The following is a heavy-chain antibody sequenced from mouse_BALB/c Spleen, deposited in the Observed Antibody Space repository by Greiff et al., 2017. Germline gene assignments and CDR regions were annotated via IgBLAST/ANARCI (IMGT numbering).Heavy chain of an antibody. J-gene: IGHJ2*01. D-gene: IGHD1-1*01. CDR3: ARSDYYGSSSYYFDY. Sequence: EVQLKESGPGLVKPSQSLSLTCTVTGYSITSDYAWNWIRQFPGNKLEWMGYISYSGSTSYNPSLKSRISITRDTSKNQFFLQLNSVTTEDTATYYCARSDYYGSSSYYFDYWGQGTTLTVSS. V-gene: IGHV3-2*02. CDR2: ISYSGST. CDR1: GYSITSDYA.